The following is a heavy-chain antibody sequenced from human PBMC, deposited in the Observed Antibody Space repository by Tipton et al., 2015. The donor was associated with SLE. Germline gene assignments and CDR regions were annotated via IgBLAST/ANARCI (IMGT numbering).Heavy chain of an antibody. CDR1: GGSISSYY. V-gene: IGHV4-59*08. CDR3: ARHRYSSGQLGY. D-gene: IGHD6-19*01. Sequence: TLSLTCTVSGGSISSYYWSWIRQPPGKGLEWIGYIYYSGSTNYNPSLKSRVTISVDTSKNQFSLKLSSVAAADTAVYYCARHRYSSGQLGYWGQVTLVAVSS. J-gene: IGHJ4*02. CDR2: IYYSGST.